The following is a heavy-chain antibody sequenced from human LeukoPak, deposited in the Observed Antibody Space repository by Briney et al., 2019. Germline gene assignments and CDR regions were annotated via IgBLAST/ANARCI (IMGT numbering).Heavy chain of an antibody. J-gene: IGHJ4*02. Sequence: SQVRVSVGSTYYTGSVRGRVTISTDNSKNTLYMQINSLRDENTAVYYCANTPRRTLDYFDYWGQGTLVTVSS. CDR2: VRVSVGST. V-gene: IGHV3-23*01. CDR3: ANTPRRTLDYFDY.